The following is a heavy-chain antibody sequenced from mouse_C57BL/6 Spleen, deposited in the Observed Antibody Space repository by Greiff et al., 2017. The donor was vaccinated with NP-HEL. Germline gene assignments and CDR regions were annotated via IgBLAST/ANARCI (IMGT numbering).Heavy chain of an antibody. Sequence: EVQLQQSGPELVKPGASVKISCKASGYTFTDYYMNWVKQSHGKSLEWIGDINPNNGGTSYNQKFKGKATLTVDKSSSTAYMELRSLTSEDSAVYYCARRGANWPWFAYWGQGTLVTVSA. CDR3: ARRGANWPWFAY. J-gene: IGHJ3*01. CDR1: GYTFTDYY. V-gene: IGHV1-26*01. CDR2: INPNNGGT. D-gene: IGHD4-1*01.